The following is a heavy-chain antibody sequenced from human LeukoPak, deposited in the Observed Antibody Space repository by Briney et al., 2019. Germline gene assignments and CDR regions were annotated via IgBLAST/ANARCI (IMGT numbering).Heavy chain of an antibody. Sequence: SETLSLTCAVYGGSFSGYYWSWIRQPPGKGLEWIGEINHSGSTNYNPSLKSRVTISVDTSKKQFSLKLSSVTAAHTAGYYCAKWRRVYSRYYYFDYWGQGTLVTVSS. D-gene: IGHD6-13*01. CDR3: AKWRRVYSRYYYFDY. CDR2: INHSGST. CDR1: GGSFSGYY. J-gene: IGHJ4*02. V-gene: IGHV4-34*01.